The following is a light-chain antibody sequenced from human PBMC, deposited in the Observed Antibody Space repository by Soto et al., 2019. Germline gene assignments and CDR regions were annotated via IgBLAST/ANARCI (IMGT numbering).Light chain of an antibody. CDR1: SSNIGAGYD. J-gene: IGLJ2*01. Sequence: QSVLTQPPSVSGAPGQRVTISCTGSSSNIGAGYDVHWYQQLPGTAPKLLIYGNSNRPSGVPDRFSGSKSGTSASLAITGLQAEDEADYYCQSYGGSLSGSVFGGGTKLTVL. CDR3: QSYGGSLSGSV. CDR2: GNS. V-gene: IGLV1-40*01.